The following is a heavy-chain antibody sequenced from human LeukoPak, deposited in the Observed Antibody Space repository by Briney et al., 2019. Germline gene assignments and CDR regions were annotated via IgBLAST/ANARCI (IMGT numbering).Heavy chain of an antibody. J-gene: IGHJ4*02. CDR2: ISDSGRTI. D-gene: IGHD3-3*01. CDR3: ASWAGNTQSDSWSGPFDY. Sequence: GGSLRLSCAVSGLTFSNFKMNWVRQAPGKGLEWVSYISDSGRTIFYADSVKGRFTISRDNAKNSLYLQMSSLRVEDTAVYYCASWAGNTQSDSWSGPFDYWGQGTLVTVSS. V-gene: IGHV3-48*03. CDR1: GLTFSNFK.